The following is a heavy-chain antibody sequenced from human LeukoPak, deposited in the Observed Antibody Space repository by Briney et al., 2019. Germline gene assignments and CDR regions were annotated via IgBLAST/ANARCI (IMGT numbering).Heavy chain of an antibody. CDR3: ARKIKTGTFQGPHEYNWFDP. J-gene: IGHJ5*02. V-gene: IGHV4-4*07. D-gene: IGHD1-1*01. CDR1: GGSISSYY. CDR2: IYTSGST. Sequence: PSETLSLTCTVRGGSISSYYWSWIRQPAGKGLEWIGRIYTSGSTNYNPSLNSRVTMSVDTSKTQFSLKLSSVTAPETAVYYRARKIKTGTFQGPHEYNWFDPWGQGTLVTVSS.